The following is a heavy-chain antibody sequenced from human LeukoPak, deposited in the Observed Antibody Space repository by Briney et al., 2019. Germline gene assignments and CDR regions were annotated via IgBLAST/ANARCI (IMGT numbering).Heavy chain of an antibody. CDR3: ARDTDWAFDY. CDR1: GFPFGNYV. CDR2: ISHDLERI. Sequence: PGGSLRLSCAASGFPFGNYVMSWVRQAPGKGLEWVSYISHDLERIYYADFVKGRFTISRDNAKNSLHLQMNSLRDEDTAVYYCARDTDWAFDYWGQGTRVTVSS. J-gene: IGHJ4*02. D-gene: IGHD3-9*01. V-gene: IGHV3-48*02.